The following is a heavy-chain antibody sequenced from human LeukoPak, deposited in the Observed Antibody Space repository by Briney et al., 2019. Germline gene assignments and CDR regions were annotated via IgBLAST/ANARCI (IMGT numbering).Heavy chain of an antibody. V-gene: IGHV3-30*02. CDR2: IFFDGNNK. Sequence: GGSLRLSCAASGFTFSTYGMHWVRQAPGKGLEWVTFIFFDGNNKYYADSVRGRFTISRDNAKNSLYLQMNSRSAEDAVVYYWAGPHGPIAEWGQGTRVTVSS. CDR3: AGPHGPIAE. J-gene: IGHJ1*01. CDR1: GFTFSTYG.